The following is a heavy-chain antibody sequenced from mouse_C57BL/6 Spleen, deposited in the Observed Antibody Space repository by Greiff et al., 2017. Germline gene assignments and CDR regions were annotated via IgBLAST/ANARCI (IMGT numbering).Heavy chain of an antibody. Sequence: VQLQQPGAELVKPGASVKMSCKASGYTFTSYWITWVKQRPGQGLEWIGDIYPGSGSTNYNEKFKSKATLTVDTSSSTAYMQLGSLTSEDAAVYYCGASQLWAWFAYWGQGTLVTVSA. CDR1: GYTFTSYW. CDR2: IYPGSGST. J-gene: IGHJ3*01. V-gene: IGHV1-55*01. CDR3: GASQLWAWFAY.